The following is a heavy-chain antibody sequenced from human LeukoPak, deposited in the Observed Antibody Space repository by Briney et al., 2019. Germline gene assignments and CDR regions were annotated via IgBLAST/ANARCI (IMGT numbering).Heavy chain of an antibody. V-gene: IGHV4-61*08. Sequence: KASETLSLTCTVSGGSIISGGYYWSWIRQHPGKGLEWIGYIYNSGSTNYNPSLESRVTISVDTSKNQFSLKLDSVTAADTAVYYCAKGRSGSYHTPFDYWGQGTLGTVSS. CDR3: AKGRSGSYHTPFDY. D-gene: IGHD1-26*01. J-gene: IGHJ4*02. CDR2: IYNSGST. CDR1: GGSIISGGYY.